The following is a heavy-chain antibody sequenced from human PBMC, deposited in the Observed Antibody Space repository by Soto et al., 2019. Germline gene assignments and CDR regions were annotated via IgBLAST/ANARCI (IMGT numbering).Heavy chain of an antibody. V-gene: IGHV4-34*01. Sequence: QVQLQQWGAGLLKPSETLSLTCAVYGGSFTGYYWNWIRQPPGKGLEWIGEINHSGRTNYNPSLESRVTISVDTSKNQVTLKLRSVTAADTAVYFCARKGSLIYYYHGADVWGQGTSVTVSS. J-gene: IGHJ6*02. CDR3: ARKGSLIYYYHGADV. CDR1: GGSFTGYY. CDR2: INHSGRT.